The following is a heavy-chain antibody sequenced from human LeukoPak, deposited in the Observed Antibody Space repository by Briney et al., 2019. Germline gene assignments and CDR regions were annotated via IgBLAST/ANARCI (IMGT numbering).Heavy chain of an antibody. CDR3: AKDFDSGWYYYYYGMDV. J-gene: IGHJ6*04. Sequence: PGRSLRLSCAASGFTFSSYGMHWVRQAPGKGLEWVAVISYDGSNKYYADSVKGRFTISRDNSKNTLYLQMNSLRAEDTAVYYCAKDFDSGWYYYYYGMDVWGKGTTVTVSS. CDR1: GFTFSSYG. D-gene: IGHD6-19*01. V-gene: IGHV3-30*18. CDR2: ISYDGSNK.